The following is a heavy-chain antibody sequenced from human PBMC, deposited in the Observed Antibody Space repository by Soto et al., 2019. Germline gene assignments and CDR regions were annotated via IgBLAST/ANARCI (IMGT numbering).Heavy chain of an antibody. D-gene: IGHD3-22*01. CDR1: GGTFSSYA. V-gene: IGHV1-69*13. CDR3: ARASQEVVITTYAFDI. J-gene: IGHJ3*02. CDR2: IIPIFGTA. Sequence: SVKVSCKASGGTFSSYAISWVRQAPGQGLEWMGGIIPIFGTANYAQKFQGRVTITADESTSTAYMELSSLRSEDTAVYYCARASQEVVITTYAFDIWGQGTMVTVSS.